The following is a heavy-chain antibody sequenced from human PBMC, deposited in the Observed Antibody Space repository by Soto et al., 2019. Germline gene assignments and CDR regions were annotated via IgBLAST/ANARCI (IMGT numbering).Heavy chain of an antibody. J-gene: IGHJ4*02. CDR2: FDPEDGET. D-gene: IGHD5-12*01. CDR3: ATDPLVSGYDFAIDY. Sequence: ASVKVSCKASGYTFTSYGISWVRQAPGKGLEWMGGFDPEDGETIYAQKFQGRVTMTEDTSTDTAYMELSSLRSEDTAVYYCATDPLVSGYDFAIDYWGQGTLVTVSS. CDR1: GYTFTSYG. V-gene: IGHV1-24*01.